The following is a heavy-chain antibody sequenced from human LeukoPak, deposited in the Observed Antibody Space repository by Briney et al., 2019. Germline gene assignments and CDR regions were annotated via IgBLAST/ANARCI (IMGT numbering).Heavy chain of an antibody. D-gene: IGHD6-19*01. CDR2: ISWNSGSI. V-gene: IGHV3-9*01. CDR1: GFTFDDYA. Sequence: GGSLRLSCAASGFTFDDYAMHWVRQAPGKGLEWVSGISWNSGSIGYADSVKGRFTISRDNAKNSLYLQMNSLRAEDTALYYCAKDLAGRGLWGQGTMVTVSS. CDR3: AKDLAGRGL. J-gene: IGHJ3*01.